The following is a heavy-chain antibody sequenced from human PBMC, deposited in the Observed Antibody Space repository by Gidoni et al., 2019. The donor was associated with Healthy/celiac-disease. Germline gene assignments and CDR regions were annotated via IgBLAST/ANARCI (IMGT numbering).Heavy chain of an antibody. D-gene: IGHD2-15*01. V-gene: IGHV4-30-4*01. CDR1: GGPISSCDYY. Sequence: QVQLQESGPGLVKPSQTLSLTCTVSGGPISSCDYYWSWIRQPPGKGLEWIGYIYYSGSTYYNPSLKSRVTISVDTSKNQFSLKLSSVTAADTAVYYCARVVVVAATPGWFDPWGQGTLVTVSS. CDR3: ARVVVVAATPGWFDP. CDR2: IYYSGST. J-gene: IGHJ5*02.